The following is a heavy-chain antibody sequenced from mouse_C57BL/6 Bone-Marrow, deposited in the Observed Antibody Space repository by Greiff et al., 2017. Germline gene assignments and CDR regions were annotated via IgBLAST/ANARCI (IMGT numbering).Heavy chain of an antibody. CDR3: ARSGPLGRSVDY. J-gene: IGHJ2*01. CDR2: IYPTSGRT. CDR1: GYTFTSYW. D-gene: IGHD4-1*01. Sequence: VQLQQPGAELVKPGASVKMSCKASGYTFTSYWITWVKQRPGQGLEWIGDIYPTSGRTNYNEKFKSKAILTVDTSSITAYMHLSSLTSEDSAVFYCARSGPLGRSVDYWGQGTTLTVSS. V-gene: IGHV1-55*01.